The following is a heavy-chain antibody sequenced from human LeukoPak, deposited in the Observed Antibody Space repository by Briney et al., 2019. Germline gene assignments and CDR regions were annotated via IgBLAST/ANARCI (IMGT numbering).Heavy chain of an antibody. J-gene: IGHJ4*02. Sequence: PGGSLRLSCAASGFTFDDYAMHWVRQAPGKGLEWVSGISWNSGSIGYADSVKGRFTISRDNAKNSLYLQMNSLRAEDTALYYCAKDFYSSAWRHYDFWSRSSFDYWGQGTLVTVSS. CDR3: AKDFYSSAWRHYDFWSRSSFDY. V-gene: IGHV3-9*01. D-gene: IGHD3-3*01. CDR1: GFTFDDYA. CDR2: ISWNSGSI.